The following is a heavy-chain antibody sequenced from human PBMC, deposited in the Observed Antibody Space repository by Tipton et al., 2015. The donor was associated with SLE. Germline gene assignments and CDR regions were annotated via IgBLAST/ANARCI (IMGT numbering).Heavy chain of an antibody. V-gene: IGHV3-23*03. D-gene: IGHD4-17*01. CDR2: IYTGGDT. J-gene: IGHJ2*01. Sequence: SLRLSRAASGFIFSSYALGWVRQAPGKGLEWVSVIYTGGDTYYADSVKGRLTISRDNSKNTVYLQMNSLRPEDTAVYYCARRAVTNDWYFDLWGRGTLVTVSS. CDR3: ARRAVTNDWYFDL. CDR1: GFIFSSYA.